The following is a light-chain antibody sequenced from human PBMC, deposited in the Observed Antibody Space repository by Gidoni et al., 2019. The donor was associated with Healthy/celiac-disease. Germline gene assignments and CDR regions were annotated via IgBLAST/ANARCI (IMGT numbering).Light chain of an antibody. CDR3: QQRSNWPPKDT. Sequence: EIVLTQSPATLSLSPGERDTLSCRASQSVSSYLAWYQQKPGQAPRLLIYDASNRATGIPARFSGSGSGTDFTLTISSLEPEDFAVYYCQQRSNWPPKDTFGQXTKLEIK. CDR1: QSVSSY. J-gene: IGKJ2*01. CDR2: DAS. V-gene: IGKV3-11*01.